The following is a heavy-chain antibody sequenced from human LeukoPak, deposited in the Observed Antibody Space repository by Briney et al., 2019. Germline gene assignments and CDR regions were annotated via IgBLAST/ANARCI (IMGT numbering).Heavy chain of an antibody. V-gene: IGHV7-4-1*02. Sequence: ASVKVSCKASGYTFTSYAMNWVRQAPGQGLEWMGWINTNTGNPTYAQGFTGRFVFSLDTSVSTAYLQISSLKAEDTAVYYCATVRPGGKPLLELYFDYWGQGTLVTVSS. CDR2: INTNTGNP. CDR1: GYTFTSYA. D-gene: IGHD1-26*01. CDR3: ATVRPGGKPLLELYFDY. J-gene: IGHJ4*02.